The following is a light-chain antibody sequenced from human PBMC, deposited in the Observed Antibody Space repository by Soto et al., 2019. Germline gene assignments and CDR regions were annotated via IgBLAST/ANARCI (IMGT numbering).Light chain of an antibody. CDR1: NIGSKN. Sequence: SYELTQPLSVSVALGQTARITCGGNNIGSKNVHRYQQKPGQAPVLVIYRDSNRPSGIPERFSGSNSGNTATLTISRAQAGDEADYYCQVWDSSTAPYVFGTGTKLTVL. V-gene: IGLV3-9*01. CDR3: QVWDSSTAPYV. CDR2: RDS. J-gene: IGLJ1*01.